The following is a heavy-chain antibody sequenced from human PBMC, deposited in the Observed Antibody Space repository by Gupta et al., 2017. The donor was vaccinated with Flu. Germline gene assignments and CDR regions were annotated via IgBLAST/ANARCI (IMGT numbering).Heavy chain of an antibody. CDR1: GFSVSSNY. CDR3: ARGQTHSSGWYYFNY. CDR2: IYSGGST. D-gene: IGHD6-19*01. V-gene: IGHV3-66*02. J-gene: IGHJ4*02. Sequence: EVQLVESGGGLVQPGGSLRLSCAASGFSVSSNYVSWVRHAPGKGLEWVSVIYSGGSTYYADSVKGRFTISRDNSKNTLYLQMDSLRAEDTAVYYCARGQTHSSGWYYFNYWGQGTLVTVSS.